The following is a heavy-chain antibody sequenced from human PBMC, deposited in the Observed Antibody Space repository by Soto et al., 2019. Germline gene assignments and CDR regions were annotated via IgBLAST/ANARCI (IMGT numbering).Heavy chain of an antibody. Sequence: RASVKVSCKASGGTFSSYAISWVRQAPGQGLEWMGGIIPIFGTANYAQKFQGRVTITADESTSTAYMELSSLRSEDTAVYYCARKWDHFSYGSGSYYPFDYWGQGTLVTVSS. CDR2: IIPIFGTA. V-gene: IGHV1-69*13. D-gene: IGHD3-10*01. CDR1: GGTFSSYA. CDR3: ARKWDHFSYGSGSYYPFDY. J-gene: IGHJ4*02.